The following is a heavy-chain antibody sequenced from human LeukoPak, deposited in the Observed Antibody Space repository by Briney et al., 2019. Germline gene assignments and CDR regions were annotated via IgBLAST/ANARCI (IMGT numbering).Heavy chain of an antibody. CDR2: INHSGSS. CDR3: ARGSKYYVSSGYYYDY. Sequence: SETLSLTSAVSSGSFSGYYWSWIRQPPGKGLEWIGEINHSGSSSFKPSLKSRVTISVDTSKNQFSLKLSSVTAADTAVYYCARGSKYYVSSGYYYDYWGQGTLVTVSS. CDR1: SGSFSGYY. D-gene: IGHD3-22*01. V-gene: IGHV4-34*01. J-gene: IGHJ4*02.